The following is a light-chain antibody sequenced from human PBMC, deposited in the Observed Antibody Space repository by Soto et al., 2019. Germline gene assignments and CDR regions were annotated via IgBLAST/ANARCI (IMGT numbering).Light chain of an antibody. CDR2: QVS. J-gene: IGLJ1*01. CDR1: SSDIGAYNS. CDR3: LSYTTSGTFV. Sequence: QSALTQPASVSGSPGQSITISCTGTSSDIGAYNSVSWYQQHPGEAPKLIVFQVSFRPSAVSDRFSGSKSDNTASLTISGLQTEDEADYYCLSYTTSGTFVFGPGTKVTVL. V-gene: IGLV2-14*01.